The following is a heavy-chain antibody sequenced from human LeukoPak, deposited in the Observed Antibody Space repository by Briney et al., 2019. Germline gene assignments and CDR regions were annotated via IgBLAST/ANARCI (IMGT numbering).Heavy chain of an antibody. CDR1: GFTFTAYT. V-gene: IGHV3-48*01. CDR2: IDYGGSVT. Sequence: GGSLRLSCSASGFTFTAYTMNWVRQAPGKGPEWVSYIDYGGSVTHYADSVKGRLTISRDNAENSLYLQMNSLRVEDTAVYYCTRDLEYWSQGVQVTVSS. J-gene: IGHJ4*02. CDR3: TRDLEY.